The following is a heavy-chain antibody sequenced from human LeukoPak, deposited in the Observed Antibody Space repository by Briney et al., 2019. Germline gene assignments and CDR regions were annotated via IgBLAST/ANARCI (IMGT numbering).Heavy chain of an antibody. CDR3: ARDLSNFWRGYFNWFDP. CDR2: IYDSGIT. CDR1: GGSISSSTYY. J-gene: IGHJ5*02. V-gene: IGHV4-39*07. D-gene: IGHD3-3*01. Sequence: PSETLSLSCTVSGGSISSSTYYWGWIRQPPGKGLEWIGSIYDSGITYYNPSLKSRVTISVDTSKNQFSLKLSSVTAADTAVYYCARDLSNFWRGYFNWFDPWGQGTLVTVSS.